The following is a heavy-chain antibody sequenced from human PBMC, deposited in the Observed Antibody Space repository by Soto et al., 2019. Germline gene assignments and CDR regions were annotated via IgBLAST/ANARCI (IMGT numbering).Heavy chain of an antibody. Sequence: PSETLSLTSTVSGGSISSSSYYWGWTRQAPGKGLEWIGSIYYSGSTYYNPSLKSRVTISVDTSKNQFSLKLSSVTAADTAVYYCASPKIAFYNWFDPRGQRALVTVSS. CDR3: ASPKIAFYNWFDP. V-gene: IGHV4-39*01. CDR2: IYYSGST. J-gene: IGHJ5*02. CDR1: GGSISSSSYY. D-gene: IGHD3-3*02.